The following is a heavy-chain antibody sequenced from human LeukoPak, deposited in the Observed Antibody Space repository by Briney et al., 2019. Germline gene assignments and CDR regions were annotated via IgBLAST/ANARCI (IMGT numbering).Heavy chain of an antibody. CDR1: GFTFSDYT. J-gene: IGHJ5*02. D-gene: IGHD3-22*01. Sequence: PGGSLRLSCAASGFTFSDYTMNWVRQAPGKGLEWFSSISSSGSYIYYTGSVKGRFTISRDNAKNSLYLQMNSLRAEDTAVYYCARGAIYDSSGCRWFDPWGQGTLVTVSS. CDR2: ISSSGSYI. V-gene: IGHV3-21*01. CDR3: ARGAIYDSSGCRWFDP.